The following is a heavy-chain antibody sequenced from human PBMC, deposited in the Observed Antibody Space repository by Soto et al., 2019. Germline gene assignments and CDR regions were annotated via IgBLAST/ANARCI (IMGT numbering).Heavy chain of an antibody. J-gene: IGHJ6*02. CDR3: ARHASITMVRGVPPTYGMDV. CDR1: GYSFTSYW. D-gene: IGHD3-10*01. Sequence: GESLKISCKGSGYSFTSYWIGWVRQMPGKGLEWMGIIYPGDSDTRYSPSFQGQVTISADKSISTAYLQWSSLKASDTAMYYCARHASITMVRGVPPTYGMDVWGQGTTVTVSS. CDR2: IYPGDSDT. V-gene: IGHV5-51*01.